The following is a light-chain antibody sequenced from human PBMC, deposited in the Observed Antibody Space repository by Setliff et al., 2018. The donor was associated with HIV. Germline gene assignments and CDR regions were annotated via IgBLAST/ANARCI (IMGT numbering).Light chain of an antibody. Sequence: QSVLAQPASVSGSPGRSITISCTGTSSDVGGYNQVSWYQQHPGKAPKLMIYDVNNRPSGVSNRFSGSKSVNTASLTISGLQAEDEADYCCSSYTSSTTHVFGTGTKVTVL. J-gene: IGLJ1*01. CDR1: SSDVGGYNQ. V-gene: IGLV2-14*03. CDR2: DVN. CDR3: SSYTSSTTHV.